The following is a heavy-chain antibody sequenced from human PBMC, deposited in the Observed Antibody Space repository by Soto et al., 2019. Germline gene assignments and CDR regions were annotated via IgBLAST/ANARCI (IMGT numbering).Heavy chain of an antibody. CDR2: IWYVGSYK. V-gene: IGHV3-33*01. CDR3: ARPYGSGRYYYYFYMDV. CDR1: GFTFSSYG. D-gene: IGHD3-10*01. J-gene: IGHJ6*03. Sequence: QVQLVESGGGVVQPGRSLRLSCAASGFTFSSYGMHWVRQAPGKGLEWVAIIWYVGSYKYYADSVKGRFTISRDNSKNTLYLQMNSLRADDTAVYYCARPYGSGRYYYYFYMDVWGKGTTVTVSS.